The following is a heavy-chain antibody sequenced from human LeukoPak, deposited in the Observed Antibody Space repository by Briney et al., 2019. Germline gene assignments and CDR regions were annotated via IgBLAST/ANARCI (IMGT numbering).Heavy chain of an antibody. D-gene: IGHD1-26*01. CDR2: INPSGGST. CDR1: GYSFTSYY. J-gene: IGHJ3*02. CDR3: ARSSAYYNEADI. Sequence: ASVKVSCKTSGYSFTSYYMHRVRQAPGQGLEWMGIINPSGGSTTYAQKFQGRLTMTSDTSTSTVYMELSSLRSEDTAVYYCARSSAYYNEADIWGQGTKVTVSS. V-gene: IGHV1-46*01.